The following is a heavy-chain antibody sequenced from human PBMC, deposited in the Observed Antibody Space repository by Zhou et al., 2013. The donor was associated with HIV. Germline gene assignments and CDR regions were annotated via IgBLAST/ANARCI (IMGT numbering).Heavy chain of an antibody. J-gene: IGHJ5*02. CDR3: ARAHYFGSGIYAS. CDR1: GYTFTDYY. Sequence: QVQLVQSGAEVQKPGASVQVSCKASGYTFTDYYIHWVRQAPGHGPEWMGWINPQNDVTLYAQKFQGRVTVTRDTSVTTAHMELSGLTSDDTAVYYCARAHYFGSGIYASWGQGTLVTVSS. D-gene: IGHD3-10*01. CDR2: INPQNDVT. V-gene: IGHV1-2*02.